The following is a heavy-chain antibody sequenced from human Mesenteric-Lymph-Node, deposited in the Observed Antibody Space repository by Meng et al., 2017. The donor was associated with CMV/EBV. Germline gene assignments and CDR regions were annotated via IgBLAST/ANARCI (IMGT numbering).Heavy chain of an antibody. J-gene: IGHJ4*02. CDR2: IYYTGST. CDR1: ISSSTSH. CDR3: ASRSTSGYCSGGSCYTFDS. V-gene: IGHV4-39*01. D-gene: IGHD2-15*01. Sequence: ISSSTSHWGWIRQPPGKGLEWIGSIYYTGSTYNNPSLKSRLTISVDTSKNHFSMKLSSLTAADTAVYYCASRSTSGYCSGGSCYTFDSWGQGTLVTVSS.